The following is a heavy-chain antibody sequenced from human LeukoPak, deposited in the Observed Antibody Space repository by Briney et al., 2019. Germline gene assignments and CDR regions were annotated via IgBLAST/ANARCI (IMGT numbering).Heavy chain of an antibody. J-gene: IGHJ3*02. CDR2: INHSGST. CDR1: GGSFSGYY. CDR3: ARFHDSSGYYYLYAFDI. Sequence: SETLSLTCAVYGGSFSGYYWSWIRQPPGKGLEWIGEINHSGSTYYNPSLKSRVTISVDTSKNQFSLKLSSVTAADTAVYYCARFHDSSGYYYLYAFDIWGQGTMVTVSS. V-gene: IGHV4-34*09. D-gene: IGHD3-22*01.